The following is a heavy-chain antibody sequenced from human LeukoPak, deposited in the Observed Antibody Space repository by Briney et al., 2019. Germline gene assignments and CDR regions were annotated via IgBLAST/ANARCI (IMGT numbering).Heavy chain of an antibody. CDR3: ATYYDFWSGYSRSYYFDY. Sequence: GGSLRLSCAASGFTFSSYGMHWVRQAPGKGLEWVAFIRYDGSNKYYADSVKGRFTISRDNSKNTLYLQMNSLRAEDTAVYYCATYYDFWSGYSRSYYFDYWGQGTLVTVSS. D-gene: IGHD3-3*01. CDR1: GFTFSSYG. J-gene: IGHJ4*02. V-gene: IGHV3-30*02. CDR2: IRYDGSNK.